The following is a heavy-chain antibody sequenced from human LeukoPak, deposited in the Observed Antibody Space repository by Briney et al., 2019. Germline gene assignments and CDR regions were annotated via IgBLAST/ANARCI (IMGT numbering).Heavy chain of an antibody. V-gene: IGHV3-30*02. CDR1: GLTFTNYW. CDR3: AKDVNYFY. J-gene: IGHJ1*01. Sequence: GGSLRLSCAASGLTFTNYWMSWVRQAPGKGLEWVAFIRYDGSNKYYADSVKGRFTISRDNSKNTLYLQMNSLRAEDTAVYYCAKDVNYFYWGQGTLVTVSS. CDR2: IRYDGSNK. D-gene: IGHD3-3*01.